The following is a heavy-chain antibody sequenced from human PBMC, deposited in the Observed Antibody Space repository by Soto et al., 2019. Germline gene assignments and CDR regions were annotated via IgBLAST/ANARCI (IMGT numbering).Heavy chain of an antibody. CDR2: VGGTGSIT. CDR3: AKDSYFDY. CDR1: GFTFSSYV. V-gene: IGHV3-23*01. J-gene: IGHJ4*02. Sequence: EVQLLESGGGLVQPGGSLRLSCAASGFTFSSYVMNWVRQAPGKGLEWVSSVGGTGSITYYADSVTGRFTISRANSKNTLYLQMNSLRAEDTAVYFCAKDSYFDYRGQGTLVTVSA.